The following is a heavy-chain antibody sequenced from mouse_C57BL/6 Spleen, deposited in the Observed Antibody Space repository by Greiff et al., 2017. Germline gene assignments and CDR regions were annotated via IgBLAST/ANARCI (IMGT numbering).Heavy chain of an antibody. CDR3: ASYYYGSSLYWYFDV. J-gene: IGHJ1*03. D-gene: IGHD1-1*01. CDR1: GYTFTSYG. Sequence: VQLQQSGAELARPGASVKLSCKASGYTFTSYGISWVKQRTGQGLEWIGEIYPRSGNPYYNEKFKGKATLTADKSSSTAYMELRSLTSEDSAVYFCASYYYGSSLYWYFDVWGTGTTVTVSS. V-gene: IGHV1-81*01. CDR2: IYPRSGNP.